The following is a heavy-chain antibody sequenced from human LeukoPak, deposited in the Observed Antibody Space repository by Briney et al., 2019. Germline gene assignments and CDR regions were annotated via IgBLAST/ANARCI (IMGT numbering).Heavy chain of an antibody. CDR3: ASSDSSGWDY. Sequence: ASVNVSCKASGYTFTGYYMHWVRQAPGQGLEWMGGINPNSGGTNYSQKFQGRVTMTRDTSISTAYMELSRLRSDDTAVYYCASSDSSGWDYWGQGTLVTVSS. V-gene: IGHV1-2*02. CDR2: INPNSGGT. D-gene: IGHD6-19*01. CDR1: GYTFTGYY. J-gene: IGHJ4*02.